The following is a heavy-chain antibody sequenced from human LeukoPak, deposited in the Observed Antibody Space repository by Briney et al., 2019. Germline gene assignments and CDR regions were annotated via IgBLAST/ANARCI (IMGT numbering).Heavy chain of an antibody. Sequence: SETLSLTCTVSGGFISSHYWSWIRQPPGKGLEWIGYIPYRGCTNYNPSLESRVTISVDKSKNQFYLILSSVTAADTAVYYCARLHCSSTSCLRIWFDRWGQGTLVTVSS. V-gene: IGHV4-59*11. CDR2: IPYRGCT. CDR1: GGFISSHY. CDR3: ARLHCSSTSCLRIWFDR. D-gene: IGHD2-2*01. J-gene: IGHJ5*02.